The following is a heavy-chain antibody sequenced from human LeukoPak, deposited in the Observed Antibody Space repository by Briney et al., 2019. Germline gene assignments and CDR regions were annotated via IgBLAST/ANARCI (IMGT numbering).Heavy chain of an antibody. Sequence: ASVKVSCKVSGYTLTELSMHWVRQAPGKGLEWMGGFDPEDGETIYAQKFQGRVTMTEDTSTDTAYMELSSLRSEDKAVYYCATSPRSGYYEHFDYWGQGTLVTVSP. CDR3: ATSPRSGYYEHFDY. D-gene: IGHD3-22*01. V-gene: IGHV1-24*01. J-gene: IGHJ4*02. CDR2: FDPEDGET. CDR1: GYTLTELS.